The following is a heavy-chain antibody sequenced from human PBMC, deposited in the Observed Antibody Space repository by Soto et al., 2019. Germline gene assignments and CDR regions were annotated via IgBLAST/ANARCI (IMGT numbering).Heavy chain of an antibody. Sequence: EVQLVESGGGLVQPGGSLRLSCAVSGFTFSNYWMHWVRQAPGKGLVWVSRINSDGSSTSYADSVKGRFTISRDNAKNTLYLQMNSLRAEDTAVYYCAREPYGSGKNFFDYWGQGTLVTVSS. D-gene: IGHD3-10*01. CDR1: GFTFSNYW. CDR2: INSDGSST. J-gene: IGHJ4*02. CDR3: AREPYGSGKNFFDY. V-gene: IGHV3-74*01.